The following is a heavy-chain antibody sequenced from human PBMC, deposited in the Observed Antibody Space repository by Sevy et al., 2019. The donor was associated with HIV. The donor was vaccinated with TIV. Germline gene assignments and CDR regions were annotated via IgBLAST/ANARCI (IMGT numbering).Heavy chain of an antibody. D-gene: IGHD3-10*01. CDR1: GFTLSTYA. J-gene: IGHJ4*02. Sequence: GSLRLSCSASGFTLSTYAMTWVRQAPGEGLEWGSGISGSGGSTYYADSLKGRFTISRDNSKNTLYLQMNSLRAEDTAVYYCAKDRVSGTYYTGDFDYWGQGTLVTVSS. V-gene: IGHV3-23*01. CDR2: ISGSGGST. CDR3: AKDRVSGTYYTGDFDY.